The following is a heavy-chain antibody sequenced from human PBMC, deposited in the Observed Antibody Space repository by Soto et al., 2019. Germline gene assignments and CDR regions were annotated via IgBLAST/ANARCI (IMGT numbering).Heavy chain of an antibody. D-gene: IGHD4-17*01. CDR3: AREGSYGDYVYY. CDR2: IIPIFGTA. CDR1: GGTFSSYA. J-gene: IGHJ4*02. V-gene: IGHV1-69*13. Sequence: SVKVSCKASGGTFSSYAISWVRQAPGQGLEWMGGIIPIFGTANYAQKFQGRVTITADESTCTAYMELSSLRSEDTAVYYCAREGSYGDYVYYWGQGTLVTAPQ.